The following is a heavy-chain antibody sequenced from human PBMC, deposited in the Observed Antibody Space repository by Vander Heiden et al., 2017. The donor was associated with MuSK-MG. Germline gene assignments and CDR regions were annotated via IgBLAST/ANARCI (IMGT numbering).Heavy chain of an antibody. J-gene: IGHJ5*02. V-gene: IGHV4-39*01. CDR3: SRQVLFSSAWPATNWFGP. Sequence: QLQLQESGLGLMKPSETLSLTCTVSGGSISSDTYYWAWIRQPPGKGLEWIGSFHYSGRSYYNPSLKSRVTISGDTSKDLYSLKLTSVTAADTAIYYCSRQVLFSSAWPATNWFGPWGQGSLVTVSS. CDR1: GGSISSDTYY. D-gene: IGHD6-19*01. CDR2: FHYSGRS.